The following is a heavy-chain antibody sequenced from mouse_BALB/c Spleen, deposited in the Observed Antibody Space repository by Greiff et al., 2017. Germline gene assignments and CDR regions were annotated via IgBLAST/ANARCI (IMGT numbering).Heavy chain of an antibody. V-gene: IGHV5-6-2*01. CDR2: INSNGGST. D-gene: IGHD2-9*01. CDR1: GFTFSSYY. CDR3: ARHEPPMVTALDY. Sequence: VQLKESGGGLVKLGGSLKLSCAASGFTFSSYYMSWVRQTPEKRLELVAAINSNGGSTYYPDTVECRFTISRDNAKNTLYLQMSMLKSEDTALYNCARHEPPMVTALDYWGQGTTVTVSS. J-gene: IGHJ2*01.